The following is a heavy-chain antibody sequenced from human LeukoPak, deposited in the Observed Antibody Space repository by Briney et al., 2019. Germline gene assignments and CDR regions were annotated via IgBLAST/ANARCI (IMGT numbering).Heavy chain of an antibody. CDR2: IASSGTTR. J-gene: IGHJ4*02. Sequence: GWSLRLSCAVSGFPFSVYEMNWVRQAPGKGLEWVSNIASSGTTRYYADSVKGRFSISRDNAENSLYLQMNSLRVEDTGIYYCALLAVASDFDYWGQGALVTVSS. V-gene: IGHV3-48*03. CDR3: ALLAVASDFDY. D-gene: IGHD6-19*01. CDR1: GFPFSVYE.